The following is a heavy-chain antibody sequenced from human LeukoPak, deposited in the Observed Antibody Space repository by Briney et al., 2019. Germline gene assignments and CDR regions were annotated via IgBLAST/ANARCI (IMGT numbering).Heavy chain of an antibody. Sequence: ASVKVSCKASGYTFTSYYMHWVRQAPGQGLEWMGIIKPSGGSTNYAQNFQGRVTMTRDTSTSTVYMELSSLRSEDTAVYYCARVRDGYNDAYDIWGQGTMITVPS. CDR3: ARVRDGYNDAYDI. D-gene: IGHD5-24*01. V-gene: IGHV1-46*01. CDR2: IKPSGGST. CDR1: GYTFTSYY. J-gene: IGHJ3*02.